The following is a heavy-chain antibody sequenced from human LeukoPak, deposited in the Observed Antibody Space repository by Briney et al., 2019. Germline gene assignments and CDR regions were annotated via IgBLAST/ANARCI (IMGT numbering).Heavy chain of an antibody. J-gene: IGHJ4*02. Sequence: ASVKVSCKASGYILTDYYMHWVRQAPGQGLEWMGWINPNSGDTNYAQKFQGRVTMTRDTSISTVYMELSRLRSDDTAVYYCARQDRSSSWYRSIMGSDYWGQGTLVTVSS. CDR1: GYILTDYY. D-gene: IGHD6-13*01. V-gene: IGHV1-2*02. CDR2: INPNSGDT. CDR3: ARQDRSSSWYRSIMGSDY.